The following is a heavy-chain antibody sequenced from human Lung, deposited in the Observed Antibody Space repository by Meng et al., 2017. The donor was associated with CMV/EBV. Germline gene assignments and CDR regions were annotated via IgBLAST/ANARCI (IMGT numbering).Heavy chain of an antibody. V-gene: IGHV3-53*01. CDR1: GFIVSSKY. Sequence: GESXKISCAVSGFIVSSKYMTWVRQTPGKGLEWVSIIYTGGSASYADSVKGRFTISRDNSKNTLYLQMNSLRAEDTAVYYCATQAPPGITDKDYFYYGMDVWXQGTXVTVSS. CDR3: ATQAPPGITDKDYFYYGMDV. D-gene: IGHD1-14*01. J-gene: IGHJ6*02. CDR2: IYTGGSA.